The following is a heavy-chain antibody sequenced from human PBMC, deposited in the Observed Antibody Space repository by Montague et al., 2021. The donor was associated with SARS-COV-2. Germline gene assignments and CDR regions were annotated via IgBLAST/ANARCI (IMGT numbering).Heavy chain of an antibody. J-gene: IGHJ4*02. Sequence: TLSLTCTVSGGSISSGSYYWSWIRQPAGKGLEWIGYIYYSGSTYYNPSLKSRVTISVDTSKNQFSLKLSSVTAADTAVYYCARLTAGYCSGGSCYWGTGFDYWGQGTLVTVSS. D-gene: IGHD2-15*01. CDR3: ARLTAGYCSGGSCYWGTGFDY. CDR1: GGSISSGSYY. CDR2: IYYSGST. V-gene: IGHV4-31*03.